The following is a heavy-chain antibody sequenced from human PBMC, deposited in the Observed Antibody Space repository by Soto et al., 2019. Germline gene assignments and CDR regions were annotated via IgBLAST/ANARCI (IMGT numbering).Heavy chain of an antibody. Sequence: WGALLVSCASSVFTFSIYSMDWVRQAPGKGLELLSSISSSSSYIYYADSVKGRFTISRDNAKNSLYLQMNSLRAEDTAVYYCAREARFLEWQRTYYYHYGMDVWGQGTPVTVSS. V-gene: IGHV3-21*01. J-gene: IGHJ6*01. CDR2: ISSSSSYI. CDR3: AREARFLEWQRTYYYHYGMDV. D-gene: IGHD3-3*01. CDR1: VFTFSIYS.